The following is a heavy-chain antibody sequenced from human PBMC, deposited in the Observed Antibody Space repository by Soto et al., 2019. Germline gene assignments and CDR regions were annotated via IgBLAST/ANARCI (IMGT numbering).Heavy chain of an antibody. V-gene: IGHV1-18*01. CDR3: GPQINPVMVFSD. CDR1: DKTFLSYG. J-gene: IGHJ4*02. CDR2: ISPYNGNT. D-gene: IGHD5-18*01. Sequence: QVQLVQSGAEVKKPGASVKVSCKASDKTFLSYGISWVRQGPGQGLEWMGWISPYNGNTNYAQKLQGRVTITTATATSTAYLEPRILRSDDTAVYYCGPQINPVMVFSDWGQGTLVTVSS.